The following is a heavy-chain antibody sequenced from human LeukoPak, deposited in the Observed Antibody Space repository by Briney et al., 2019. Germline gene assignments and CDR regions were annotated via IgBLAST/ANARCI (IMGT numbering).Heavy chain of an antibody. D-gene: IGHD5-12*01. CDR2: ISGSGGST. V-gene: IGHV3-23*01. CDR3: ARRPMGGDGLRD. J-gene: IGHJ4*02. Sequence: GGSLRLSCAASGFTFSSYAMSWVRQAPGKGLEWVSAISGSGGSTYYADSVKGRFTISRDNSKNTLYLQMNSLRAEDTAVYYCARRPMGGDGLRDWGQGTLVTVSS. CDR1: GFTFSSYA.